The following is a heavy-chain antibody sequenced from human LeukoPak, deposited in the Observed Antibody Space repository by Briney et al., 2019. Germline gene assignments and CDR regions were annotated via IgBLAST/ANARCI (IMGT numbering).Heavy chain of an antibody. J-gene: IGHJ4*02. V-gene: IGHV3-23*01. D-gene: IGHD6-19*01. Sequence: PSGSLTLSCEGSGVSISGNAYSWVRMAPGQGLELDAVAGGSDDNTHYADSVKGRFSISRDNSENRLFLQMNSLRPDDSARYYCTKDLMTGFSSAGYLAYWGEGSLATAYS. CDR1: GVSISGNA. CDR3: TKDLMTGFSSAGYLAY. CDR2: AGGSDDNT.